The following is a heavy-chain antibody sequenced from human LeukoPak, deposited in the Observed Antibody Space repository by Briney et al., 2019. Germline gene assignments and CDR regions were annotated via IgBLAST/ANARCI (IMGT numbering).Heavy chain of an antibody. CDR3: ARRASLAGYYFDY. CDR2: IYPDDSDT. V-gene: IGHV5-51*01. Sequence: GASLQISCKGSGYNFTNYWIGWGRQLPGKGLEWMEIIYPDDSDTRYSPSFQGQVTISAHKSISTAYLQWSSLKASDTAMYYCARRASLAGYYFDYWGQGTLVTVS. J-gene: IGHJ4*02. CDR1: GYNFTNYW. D-gene: IGHD6-19*01.